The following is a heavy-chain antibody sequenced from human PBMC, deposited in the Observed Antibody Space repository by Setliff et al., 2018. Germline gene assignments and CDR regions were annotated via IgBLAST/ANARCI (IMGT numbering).Heavy chain of an antibody. J-gene: IGHJ4*02. V-gene: IGHV3-15*07. CDR2: IKSKTNGGTT. Sequence: GESLKISCAASGFTFSNAWMNWVRQAPGQGLEWVGRIKSKTNGGTTDYAAPVKGRFTISRDDSKNTLYLQMNSLRAEDTAVYYCAKDPGDSSGSFEYWGQGTPVTVSS. D-gene: IGHD3-22*01. CDR1: GFTFSNAW. CDR3: AKDPGDSSGSFEY.